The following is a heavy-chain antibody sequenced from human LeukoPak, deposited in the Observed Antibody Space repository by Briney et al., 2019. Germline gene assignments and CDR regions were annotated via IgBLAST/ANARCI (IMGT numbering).Heavy chain of an antibody. V-gene: IGHV3-11*04. J-gene: IGHJ4*02. CDR1: GFTFSDFY. CDR2: INGIGSTI. CDR3: AKLTLDIVLMVYVDY. D-gene: IGHD2-8*01. Sequence: GGSLRLSCSASGFTFSDFYMSWIRQAPGKGLEWVSYINGIGSTIHYADSVKGRFTISRDNAKSSLFLQMNSLRVEDTAVYYCAKLTLDIVLMVYVDYWGQGTLVTVAS.